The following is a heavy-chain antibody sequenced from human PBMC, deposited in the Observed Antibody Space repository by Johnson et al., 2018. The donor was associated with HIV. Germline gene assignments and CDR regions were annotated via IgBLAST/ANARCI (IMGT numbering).Heavy chain of an antibody. D-gene: IGHD1-1*01. Sequence: VQVVESGGGLVQPGGSLRLSCAASGFTFDDYAMHWVRQAPGKGLEWAPLIRWDGGSTSFAYSVQGPSTISRNNSKNALYLQMNSLRAEDTALYHCTTDPWWNGYHAFDVWGQGTMVTVSS. CDR3: TTDPWWNGYHAFDV. CDR1: GFTFDDYA. J-gene: IGHJ3*01. CDR2: IRWDGGST. V-gene: IGHV3-43D*03.